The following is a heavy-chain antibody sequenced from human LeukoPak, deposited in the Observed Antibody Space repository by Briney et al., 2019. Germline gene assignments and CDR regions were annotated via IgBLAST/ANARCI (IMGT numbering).Heavy chain of an antibody. D-gene: IGHD2-21*01. Sequence: SETLSLTCTVSGGSISSYYWSWLRQPPGKGLEWIGYIYYSGSTNYNPSLKSRVTISVDTSKNQFSLKLSSVTAADTAVYYCARLFTSPGWFDPWGQGTLVTVSS. J-gene: IGHJ5*02. V-gene: IGHV4-59*08. CDR2: IYYSGST. CDR1: GGSISSYY. CDR3: ARLFTSPGWFDP.